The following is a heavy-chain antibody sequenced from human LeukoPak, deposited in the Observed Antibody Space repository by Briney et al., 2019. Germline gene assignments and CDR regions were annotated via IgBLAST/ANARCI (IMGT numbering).Heavy chain of an antibody. CDR1: GGSFSGYY. D-gene: IGHD2-8*02. Sequence: KSSETLSLTCAVYGGSFSGYYWSWIRQPPGKGLEWIGEINHSGSTNYNPSLKSRVTISVDTSKNQFSLKLSSVTAADTAVYYCXXXXWWLTPFDWWGQGTLVTVSS. J-gene: IGHJ4*02. CDR2: INHSGST. CDR3: XXXXWWLTPFDW. V-gene: IGHV4-34*01.